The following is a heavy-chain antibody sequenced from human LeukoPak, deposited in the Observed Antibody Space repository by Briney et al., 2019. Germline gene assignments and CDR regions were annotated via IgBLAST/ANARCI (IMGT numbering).Heavy chain of an antibody. V-gene: IGHV3-48*04. CDR2: ISSRRSTI. J-gene: IGHJ4*02. CDR3: ARVDWELLDGDFDY. CDR1: GFTFSSYS. D-gene: IGHD1-26*01. Sequence: GGSLRLSCAASGFTFSSYSMTWVRQAPGKGLEWVAYISSRRSTIFYAESVKGRFTVSRDHAKNSLHLQMNSLRGDDTAVYYCARVDWELLDGDFDYWGQGTLVTVSA.